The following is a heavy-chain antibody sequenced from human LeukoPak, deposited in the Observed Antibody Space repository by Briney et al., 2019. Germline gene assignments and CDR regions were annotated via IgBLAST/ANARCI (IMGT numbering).Heavy chain of an antibody. CDR3: ARAPNSSDYSAGYWYFDL. Sequence: TGGSLRLSCAASGFTFSDYYMSWIRQAPGKGLEWVSYISSSGSTIYYADSVKGRFTISRDNAKNSLYLQMNSLRAEDTAVYSCARAPNSSDYSAGYWYFDLWGRGTLATVSS. CDR1: GFTFSDYY. V-gene: IGHV3-11*01. J-gene: IGHJ2*01. D-gene: IGHD3-22*01. CDR2: ISSSGSTI.